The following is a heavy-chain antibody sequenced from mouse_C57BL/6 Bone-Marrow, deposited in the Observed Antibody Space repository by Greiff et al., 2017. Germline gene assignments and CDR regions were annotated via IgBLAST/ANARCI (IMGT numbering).Heavy chain of an antibody. J-gene: IGHJ4*01. D-gene: IGHD2-3*01. CDR3: ARDGYYVEGDYAMDY. CDR2: INYDGSST. V-gene: IGHV5-16*01. CDR1: GFTFSDYY. Sequence: DVHLVESEGGLVQPGSSMKLSCTASGFTFSDYYMAWVRQVPEKGLEWVANINYDGSSTYYLDSLKSRFIISRDNAKNILYLQMSSLKSEDTATYYCARDGYYVEGDYAMDYWGQGTSVTVSS.